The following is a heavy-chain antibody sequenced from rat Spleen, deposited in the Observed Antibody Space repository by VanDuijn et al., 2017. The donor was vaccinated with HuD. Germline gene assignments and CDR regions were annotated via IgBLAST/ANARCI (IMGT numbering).Heavy chain of an antibody. CDR1: GFTFSDYY. CDR3: ARQGSGDFDY. V-gene: IGHV5-29*01. CDR2: ISYAGSST. D-gene: IGHD1-1*01. J-gene: IGHJ2*01. Sequence: EVQLVESDGGLVQPGRSLKLSCAASGFTFSDYYMAWVRQAPTTGLEWVATISYAGSSTYYRDSVKGRFTISRDNAKSTLYLQMDSLRSEDTATYYCARQGSGDFDYWGQGVMVTVSS.